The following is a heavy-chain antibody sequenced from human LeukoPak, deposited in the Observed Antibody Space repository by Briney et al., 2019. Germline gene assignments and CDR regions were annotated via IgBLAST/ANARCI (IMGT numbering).Heavy chain of an antibody. CDR2: IFSGGNT. CDR3: ARGRGDSPTAW. D-gene: IGHD4-11*01. Sequence: PGGSLRLSCAASGFTVSSNYMSWVRQAPGKGLEWVSLIFSGGNTYYADSVKGRFTISRHNSGNTLYLQMNSLRAEDTAVYYCARGRGDSPTAWWGQGTLVTVSS. V-gene: IGHV3-53*04. J-gene: IGHJ4*02. CDR1: GFTVSSNY.